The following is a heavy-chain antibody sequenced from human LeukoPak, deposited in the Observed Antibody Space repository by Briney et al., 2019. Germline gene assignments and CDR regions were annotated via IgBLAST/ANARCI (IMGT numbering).Heavy chain of an antibody. CDR2: INPNSGGT. D-gene: IGHD5-24*01. CDR1: GYTFTGYY. V-gene: IGHV1-2*02. J-gene: IGHJ4*02. CDR3: ARDGTGVYNLVQY. Sequence: GASVKVSCKASGYTFTGYYMHWVRQAPGQGLEWMGWINPNSGGTNYAQKFQGRVTMTRDTSISVVYMELSRLRSDDTAVYYCARDGTGVYNLVQYWGQGTLVTVSS.